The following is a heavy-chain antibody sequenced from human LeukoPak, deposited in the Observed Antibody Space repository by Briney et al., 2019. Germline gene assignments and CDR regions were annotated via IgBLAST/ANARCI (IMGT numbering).Heavy chain of an antibody. CDR1: GFTVSNNY. CDR2: IFSADRT. V-gene: IGHV3-53*01. Sequence: PGGSLRLSCAASGFTVSNNYMSWLRQPPGKGLEWVSIIFSADRTYFADSVKGRFSISRDNSKNTLYLQMNSLRAEDTAVYYCAKDGFDYWGQGTLVTVSS. CDR3: AKDGFDY. J-gene: IGHJ4*02.